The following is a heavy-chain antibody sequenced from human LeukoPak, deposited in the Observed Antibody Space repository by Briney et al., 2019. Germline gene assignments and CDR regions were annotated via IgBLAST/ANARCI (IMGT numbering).Heavy chain of an antibody. V-gene: IGHV3-53*01. J-gene: IGHJ3*02. CDR3: ARDNPYYYASSGFYAFDI. D-gene: IGHD3-22*01. CDR2: IYSGGST. CDR1: GFTVSSNY. Sequence: AGGSLRLSCAASGFTVSSNYMSWVRQAPGKGLEWVSVIYSGGSTYYADSVKGRFTISRDNSKNTLYLQMNSLRAEDTAVYYCARDNPYYYASSGFYAFDIWGQGTMVTVSS.